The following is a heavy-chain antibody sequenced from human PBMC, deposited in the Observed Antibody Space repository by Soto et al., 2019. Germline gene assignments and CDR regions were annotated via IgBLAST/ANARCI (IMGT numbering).Heavy chain of an antibody. Sequence: GGSLRLSCAASGFTFDDYTMHWVRQAPGKGLEWVSLISWDGGSTYYADSVKGRFTISRDNSKNSRYLQMNSLRTEDTALYYCAKDKGYSYGLRWYYGMDVWGQGTTVTVSS. V-gene: IGHV3-43*01. J-gene: IGHJ6*02. CDR3: AKDKGYSYGLRWYYGMDV. CDR1: GFTFDDYT. CDR2: ISWDGGST. D-gene: IGHD5-18*01.